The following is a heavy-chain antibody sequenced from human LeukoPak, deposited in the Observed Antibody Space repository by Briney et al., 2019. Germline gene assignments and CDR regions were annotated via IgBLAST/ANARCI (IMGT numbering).Heavy chain of an antibody. CDR2: IREERGQE. D-gene: IGHD5-18*01. CDR1: GLTVSNHW. CDR3: ASLDTAKQPLANH. V-gene: IGHV3-7*03. J-gene: IGHJ5*02. Sequence: PGGSLRLSCVASGLTVSNHWMSWVRQAPGKGLEWVANIREERGQEYYVDSVKGRFTISKNSAKNSLYLQMNTLRVEDTAMYYCASLDTAKQPLANHWGQGTLVTVS.